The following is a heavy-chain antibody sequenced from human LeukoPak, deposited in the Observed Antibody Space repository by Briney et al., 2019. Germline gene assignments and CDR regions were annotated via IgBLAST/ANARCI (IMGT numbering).Heavy chain of an antibody. V-gene: IGHV1-18*01. D-gene: IGHD3-3*01. Sequence: ASVKVSCKASGYTFTSYGISWVRQAPGQGLEWMGWISAYNGNTNYAQKLQGRVTMTTDTSTSTAYMELRSLRYDDTAVYYCARETNHYDFWSGHRGDFDYWGQGTLVTVSS. CDR3: ARETNHYDFWSGHRGDFDY. J-gene: IGHJ4*02. CDR2: ISAYNGNT. CDR1: GYTFTSYG.